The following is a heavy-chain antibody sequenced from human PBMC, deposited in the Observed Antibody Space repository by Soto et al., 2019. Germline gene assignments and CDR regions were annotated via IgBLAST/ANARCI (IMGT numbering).Heavy chain of an antibody. Sequence: SETLSLTCTVSGGSISSYYWSWIRQPPGKGLEWIGYIYYSGSTNYNPSLKSRVTISVDTSKNQFSLKLSSVTAADTAVYYCARGLQLPHLLTFDPWGQGTLVTVSS. CDR2: IYYSGST. D-gene: IGHD2-2*01. CDR1: GGSISSYY. CDR3: ARGLQLPHLLTFDP. V-gene: IGHV4-59*01. J-gene: IGHJ5*02.